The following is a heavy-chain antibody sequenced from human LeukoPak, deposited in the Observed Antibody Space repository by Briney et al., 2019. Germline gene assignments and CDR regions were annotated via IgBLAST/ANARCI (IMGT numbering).Heavy chain of an antibody. J-gene: IGHJ6*02. CDR1: GYTFTSYG. V-gene: IGHV1-18*01. CDR3: ARDYGSLDYYYYYGMDV. CDR2: ISAYNGNT. D-gene: IGHD3-16*01. Sequence: ASVKVSCKASGYTFTSYGISWVRQAPGQGLEWMGWISAYNGNTNHAQKLQGRVTMTTDTSTSTAYMELRSLRSDDTAVYYCARDYGSLDYYYYYGMDVWGQGTTVTVSS.